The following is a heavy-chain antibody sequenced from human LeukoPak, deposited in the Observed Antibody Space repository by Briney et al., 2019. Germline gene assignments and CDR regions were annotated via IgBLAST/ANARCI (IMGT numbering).Heavy chain of an antibody. J-gene: IGHJ4*02. CDR2: ISYDGSNK. CDR3: ARDPTSPDDILTGYYPDY. CDR1: GFTVSSNY. V-gene: IGHV3-30*03. Sequence: GGSLRLSCAASGFTVSSNYMSWVRQAPGKGLEWVAVISYDGSNKYYADSVKGRFTISRDNSKNTLYLQMNSLRAEDTAVYYCARDPTSPDDILTGYYPDYWGQGTLVTVSS. D-gene: IGHD3-9*01.